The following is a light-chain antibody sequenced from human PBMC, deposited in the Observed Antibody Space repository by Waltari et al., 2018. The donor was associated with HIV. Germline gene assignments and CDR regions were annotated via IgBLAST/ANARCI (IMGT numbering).Light chain of an antibody. J-gene: IGKJ1*01. Sequence: TLSLSPGERATLSCRASQRVTSDYLAWYQQKPGQPPRLLIYGASTRATGIADRFSGSGSGTDFTLTISRLEPEDFAVYYCQQYGTTPTFGQGTTVEI. CDR2: GAS. V-gene: IGKV3-20*01. CDR3: QQYGTTPT. CDR1: QRVTSDY.